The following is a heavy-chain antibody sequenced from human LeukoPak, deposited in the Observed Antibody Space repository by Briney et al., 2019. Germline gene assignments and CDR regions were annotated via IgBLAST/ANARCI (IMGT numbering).Heavy chain of an antibody. CDR2: ISGSGGST. CDR1: GFTFSSYA. D-gene: IGHD1-26*01. V-gene: IGHV3-23*01. Sequence: GGSLRLSCAASGFTFSSYAMSWVRQAPGKGLEWVSAISGSGGSTYYADSVKGRFTISRNNSKNTLYLQMNSLRAEDTAVYYYAKPRSGSYDFDYWGQGTLVTVSS. CDR3: AKPRSGSYDFDY. J-gene: IGHJ4*02.